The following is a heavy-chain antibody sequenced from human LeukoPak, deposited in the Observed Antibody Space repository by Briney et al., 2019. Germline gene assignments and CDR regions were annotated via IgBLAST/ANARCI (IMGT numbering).Heavy chain of an antibody. CDR3: ARAAAAQYYYYGMDV. V-gene: IGHV1-69*04. Sequence: SVKVSCKASGGTFSSYAISWVRQAPGQGLEWMGRIIPILGIANYAQKFQGRVTVTADKSTSTAYMELSSLRSEDTAVYYCARAAAAQYYYYGMDVWGQGTTVTVSS. CDR2: IIPILGIA. D-gene: IGHD6-13*01. J-gene: IGHJ6*02. CDR1: GGTFSSYA.